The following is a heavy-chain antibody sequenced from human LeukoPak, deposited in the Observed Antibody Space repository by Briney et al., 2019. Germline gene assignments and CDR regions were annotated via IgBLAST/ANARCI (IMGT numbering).Heavy chain of an antibody. J-gene: IGHJ3*01. V-gene: IGHV4-59*08. CDR3: ARLVYVWAFDV. CDR2: IYYSGST. Sequence: PSETLSLTCIASGGSINSYYWSWVRKPPGKGLECIGYIYYSGSTNYNPSLKSRVTISVDTSKNQFTLRLSSVTAADTAVYYCARLVYVWAFDVWGQGTMVTVSS. CDR1: GGSINSYY. D-gene: IGHD1-14*01.